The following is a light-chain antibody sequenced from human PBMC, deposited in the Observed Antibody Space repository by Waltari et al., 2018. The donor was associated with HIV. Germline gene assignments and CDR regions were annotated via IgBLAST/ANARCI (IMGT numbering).Light chain of an antibody. CDR3: SSYTTSSTF. CDR2: DVS. CDR1: STDLGSSNR. Sequence: QSALTQPASVSGPPGHSITLSCTRTSTDLGSSNRVSWYQQHPGKAPKLMIYDVSNRPSGVSDRFSGSKSGNTASLTISGLQAEDEAHYYCSSYTTSSTFFGGGTKLTVL. J-gene: IGLJ2*01. V-gene: IGLV2-14*01.